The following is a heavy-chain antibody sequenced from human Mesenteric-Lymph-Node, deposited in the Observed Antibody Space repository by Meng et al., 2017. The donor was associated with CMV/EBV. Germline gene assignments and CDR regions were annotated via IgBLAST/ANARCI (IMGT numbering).Heavy chain of an antibody. J-gene: IGHJ4*02. CDR3: ARVGEGVDTNKYLDY. Sequence: GGSLRLSCAASGLTFSRYAMHWVRQAPGKGLEWVAIISYDGSNKYYADSVKGRFTISRDNAKNSLYLQMNSLRAEDRAVYYCARVGEGVDTNKYLDYWGQGILVTVSS. V-gene: IGHV3-30-3*01. CDR2: ISYDGSNK. D-gene: IGHD5-18*01. CDR1: GLTFSRYA.